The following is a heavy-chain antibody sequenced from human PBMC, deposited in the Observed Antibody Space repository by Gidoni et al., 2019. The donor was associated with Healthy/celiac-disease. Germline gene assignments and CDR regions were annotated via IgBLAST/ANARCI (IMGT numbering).Heavy chain of an antibody. CDR1: GFTFSACG. Sequence: QVQLVESGGGVVQPGRSLGLSCAASGFTFSACGMDWVRQAPGKGLEWVAVRSEDGSDKSYADSVKGRFTISRDNSKNTLYLQMNSLSGDDTAVYYCAKEGQEITIFGVAKLGADFWGQGTLVTVSS. V-gene: IGHV3-30*18. CDR2: RSEDGSDK. D-gene: IGHD3-3*01. J-gene: IGHJ4*02. CDR3: AKEGQEITIFGVAKLGADF.